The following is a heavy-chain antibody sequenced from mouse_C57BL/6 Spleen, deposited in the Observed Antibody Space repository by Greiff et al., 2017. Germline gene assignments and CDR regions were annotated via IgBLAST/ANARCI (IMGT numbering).Heavy chain of an antibody. CDR3: ARSLYDYDLYYYAMDY. D-gene: IGHD2-4*01. Sequence: EVQLQQSGPELVKPGASVKMSCKASGYTFTDYNMHWVKQSHGKSLEWIGYINPNNGGTSYNQKFKGKATLTVNKSSSTAYMELRSLTSEDSAVYYCARSLYDYDLYYYAMDYWGQGTSVTVSS. CDR1: GYTFTDYN. CDR2: INPNNGGT. V-gene: IGHV1-22*01. J-gene: IGHJ4*01.